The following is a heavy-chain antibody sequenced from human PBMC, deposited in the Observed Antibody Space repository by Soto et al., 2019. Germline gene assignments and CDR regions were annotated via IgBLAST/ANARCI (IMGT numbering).Heavy chain of an antibody. CDR2: ISSNGGST. J-gene: IGHJ6*02. CDR3: ARAWAVAGTGKYYYYYGMDV. V-gene: IGHV3-64*01. D-gene: IGHD6-19*01. CDR1: GFTFSSYA. Sequence: EVQLVESGGGLVQPGGSLRLSCAASGFTFSSYAMHWVRQAPGKGLEYVSAISSNGGSTYYANSVKGRFTISRDNSKNTLYLQMGSLRAEDMAVYYCARAWAVAGTGKYYYYYGMDVWGQGTTVTVSS.